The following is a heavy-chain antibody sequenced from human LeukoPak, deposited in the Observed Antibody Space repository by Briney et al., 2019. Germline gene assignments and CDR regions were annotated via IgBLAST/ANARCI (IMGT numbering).Heavy chain of an antibody. D-gene: IGHD4-17*01. Sequence: SETLSLTCTVSGGSISSYYWSWIRQPAGKGLEWIGRIYTSGSTNYNPSLKSRVTMSVDTSKNQFSLKLSSVTAADTAVYYCARGAVTQPLTWFDPWGQGTLVTVSS. J-gene: IGHJ5*02. CDR2: IYTSGST. V-gene: IGHV4-4*07. CDR3: ARGAVTQPLTWFDP. CDR1: GGSISSYY.